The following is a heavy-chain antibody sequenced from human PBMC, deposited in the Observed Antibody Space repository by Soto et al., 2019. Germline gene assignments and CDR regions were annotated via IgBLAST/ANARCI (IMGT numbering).Heavy chain of an antibody. D-gene: IGHD3-9*01. J-gene: IGHJ5*02. CDR3: ARELRYFDRLNWFDP. CDR2: TSAYNGNT. CDR1: GYTFTSYG. Sequence: ASVKVSCKASGYTFTSYGISWVRQAPGQGLEWMGWTSAYNGNTNYAQKLQGRVTMTTDTSTSTAYMELRSLRSDDTAVYYCARELRYFDRLNWFDPWGQGTLVTVSS. V-gene: IGHV1-18*01.